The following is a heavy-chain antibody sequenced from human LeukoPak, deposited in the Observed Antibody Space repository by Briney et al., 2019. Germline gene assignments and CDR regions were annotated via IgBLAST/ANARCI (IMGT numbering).Heavy chain of an antibody. D-gene: IGHD5-24*01. V-gene: IGHV3-23*01. CDR2: ISGRGASK. Sequence: GGSLRLSCAVSGLTFNNYAMSWVRQAPGKGLEWVSGISGRGASKYYADSVKGRFTISRDDSKNTLYLQMNSLIAEDTAVYYCAKSGYNRFDYWGQGTRVTVSS. J-gene: IGHJ4*02. CDR1: GLTFNNYA. CDR3: AKSGYNRFDY.